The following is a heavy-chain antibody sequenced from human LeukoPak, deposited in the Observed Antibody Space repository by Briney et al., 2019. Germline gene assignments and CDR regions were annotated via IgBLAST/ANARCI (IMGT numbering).Heavy chain of an antibody. CDR3: AREGEYYDSSGSRDAFDI. CDR1: GFTFSSYW. Sequence: PGGSLRLSCAASGFTFSSYWMSWVRQAPGKGLEWVANIKQDGSEKYYVDSVKGRFTISRDNAKNSLYLQMNSLRAEDTAVYYCAREGEYYDSSGSRDAFDIWGQGTMVAVSS. J-gene: IGHJ3*02. D-gene: IGHD3-22*01. V-gene: IGHV3-7*01. CDR2: IKQDGSEK.